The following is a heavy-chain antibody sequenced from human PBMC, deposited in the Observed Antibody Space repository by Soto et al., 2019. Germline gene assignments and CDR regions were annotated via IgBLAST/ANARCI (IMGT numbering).Heavy chain of an antibody. J-gene: IGHJ4*02. CDR3: ARGGRHTSGLGDQ. CDR1: GFAFGDHA. V-gene: IGHV3-30-3*01. Sequence: QVQLVESGGGVVQPGRSLRLSCATSGFAFGDHAFHWIRQAPGKGLEWVAGISFDGNNQFYVDSVKGRFSVSSATSEKTLYLQMSSLRREDTAVYFCARGGRHTSGLGDQWGQGTLVTVSS. CDR2: ISFDGNNQ. D-gene: IGHD3-16*01.